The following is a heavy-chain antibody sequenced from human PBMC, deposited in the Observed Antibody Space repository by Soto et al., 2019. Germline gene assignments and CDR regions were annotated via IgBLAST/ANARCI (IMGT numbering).Heavy chain of an antibody. CDR2: IDPSDSYT. CDR3: ARQMVGATTVPYYYYGMDV. J-gene: IGHJ6*02. Sequence: PWESLTISCTCAGYSFTRYWISWVRQMPGKGLEWMGRIDPSDSYTNYSPSFQGHVTISADKSISTAYLQWSSLKASDTAMYYCARQMVGATTVPYYYYGMDVWGQGTTVTVSS. V-gene: IGHV5-10-1*01. D-gene: IGHD1-26*01. CDR1: GYSFTRYW.